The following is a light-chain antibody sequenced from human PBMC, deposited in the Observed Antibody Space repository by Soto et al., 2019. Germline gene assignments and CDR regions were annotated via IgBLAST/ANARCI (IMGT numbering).Light chain of an antibody. CDR1: QSISSW. Sequence: DTQITQSPSSVSASVGDTVTVTCRASQSISSWLAWYQQKPGKAPKLLIYDASSLESGVPSRFSGSGSGTEFTLTISSLQPDDFATYYCQQYNSYWTFGQGSKVDI. CDR3: QQYNSYWT. V-gene: IGKV1-5*01. CDR2: DAS. J-gene: IGKJ1*01.